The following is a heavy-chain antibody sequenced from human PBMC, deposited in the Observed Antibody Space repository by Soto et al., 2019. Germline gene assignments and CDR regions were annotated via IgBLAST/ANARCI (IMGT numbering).Heavy chain of an antibody. Sequence: GESLKISCAASGFTFSSYAMSWVRQAPGKGLEWVSAISGSGGSTYYADSVKGRFTISRDNSKNTLYLQMNSLRAEDTAVYYCAKDRTLVVVPAADCPDVWGKGTTVTVSS. CDR1: GFTFSSYA. V-gene: IGHV3-23*01. CDR2: ISGSGGST. J-gene: IGHJ6*04. D-gene: IGHD2-2*01. CDR3: AKDRTLVVVPAADCPDV.